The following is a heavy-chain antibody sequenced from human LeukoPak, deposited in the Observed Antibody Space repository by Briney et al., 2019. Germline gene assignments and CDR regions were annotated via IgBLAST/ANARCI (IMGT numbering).Heavy chain of an antibody. CDR1: GYIFTSYY. V-gene: IGHV1-46*01. D-gene: IGHD6-6*01. CDR3: ARAADYSSSSGGY. CDR2: INPGGGST. J-gene: IGHJ4*02. Sequence: ASVKVSCKASGYIFTSYYMHWVRQAPGQGPEWMGIINPGGGSTMYAQKFQGRVTLTRDTSTSTVYMELSSLRFEDTAVYYCARAADYSSSSGGYWGQGTLVTVSS.